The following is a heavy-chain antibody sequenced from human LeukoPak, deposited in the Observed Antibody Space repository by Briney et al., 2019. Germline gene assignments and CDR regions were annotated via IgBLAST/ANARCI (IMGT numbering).Heavy chain of an antibody. J-gene: IGHJ4*02. D-gene: IGHD5-12*01. Sequence: ASVKVSCKAFGYTFTGYYMHWVRQAPGQGLEWMGWINPNSGGTNYAQKFQGRVTMTRDTSISTAYMELSRLRSDDTAVYYCARGAVDIVATIPYFDYWGQGTLVTVSS. CDR1: GYTFTGYY. CDR2: INPNSGGT. V-gene: IGHV1-2*02. CDR3: ARGAVDIVATIPYFDY.